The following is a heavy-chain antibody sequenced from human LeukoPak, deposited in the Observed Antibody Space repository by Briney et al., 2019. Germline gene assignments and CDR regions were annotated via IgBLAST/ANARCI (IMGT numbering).Heavy chain of an antibody. CDR1: GFTFSDYY. CDR3: ARSRGGSGSYFDFDY. V-gene: IGHV3-11*04. J-gene: IGHJ4*02. Sequence: GGSLRLSCAASGFTFSDYYMSWIRQAPGKGLEWVSYISSSGSTIYYADSVKGRFTISRDNSKNTLYLQMNSLRAEDTAVYYCARSRGGSGSYFDFDYWGQGTLVSVSS. D-gene: IGHD3-10*01. CDR2: ISSSGSTI.